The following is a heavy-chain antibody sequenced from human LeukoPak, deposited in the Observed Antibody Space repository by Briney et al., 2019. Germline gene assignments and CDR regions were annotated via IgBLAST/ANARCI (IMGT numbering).Heavy chain of an antibody. V-gene: IGHV1-69*05. CDR1: GGTFSSYA. J-gene: IGHJ5*02. Sequence: SVKVSCKASGGTFSSYAISWVRQAPGQGLEWMGGIIPIFGTANYAQKFQGRVTITRNTSISTAYMELSSLRSEDTAVYYCARARMYYYGSGRPNWFDPWGQGTLVTVSS. CDR3: ARARMYYYGSGRPNWFDP. CDR2: IIPIFGTA. D-gene: IGHD3-10*01.